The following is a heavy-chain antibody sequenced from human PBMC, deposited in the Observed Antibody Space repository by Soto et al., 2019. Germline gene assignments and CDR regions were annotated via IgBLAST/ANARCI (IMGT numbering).Heavy chain of an antibody. CDR1: GYTFTSYA. J-gene: IGHJ4*02. Sequence: GASVKVSCKASGYTFTSYAMHWVHQAPGQRLEWMGWINAGNGNTKYSQKFQGRVTITRDTSASTAYMELSSLRSEDTAVYYCARAWVVVTAPDYWGQGTLVTVSS. D-gene: IGHD2-21*02. CDR2: INAGNGNT. V-gene: IGHV1-3*01. CDR3: ARAWVVVTAPDY.